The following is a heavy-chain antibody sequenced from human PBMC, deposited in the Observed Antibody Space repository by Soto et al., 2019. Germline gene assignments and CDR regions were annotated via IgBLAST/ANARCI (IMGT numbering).Heavy chain of an antibody. V-gene: IGHV3-30-3*01. Sequence: GGSLRLSCAASGFTFSSYAMHWVRQAPGKGLEWVAVISYDGSNKYYADSVKGRFTISRDNSKNTLYLQMNSLRAEDTAVYYCARESSRDGYPNLRDYYYGMDVWGQGTTVTVSS. D-gene: IGHD5-12*01. J-gene: IGHJ6*02. CDR3: ARESSRDGYPNLRDYYYGMDV. CDR2: ISYDGSNK. CDR1: GFTFSSYA.